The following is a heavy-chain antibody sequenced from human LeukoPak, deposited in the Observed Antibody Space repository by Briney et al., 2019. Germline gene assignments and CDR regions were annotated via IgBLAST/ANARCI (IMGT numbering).Heavy chain of an antibody. V-gene: IGHV1-69*06. J-gene: IGHJ6*03. CDR3: AGPGLTRTFEDYMDV. CDR2: IIPIFGTA. Sequence: ASVKVSCKASGGTFSSYAISWVRQAPGQGLEWMGRIIPIFGTANYAQKFQGRVTITADKSTSTAYMELSSLRSEDTAVYYCAGPGLTRTFEDYMDVWGKGTTVTVSS. CDR1: GGTFSSYA. D-gene: IGHD4/OR15-4a*01.